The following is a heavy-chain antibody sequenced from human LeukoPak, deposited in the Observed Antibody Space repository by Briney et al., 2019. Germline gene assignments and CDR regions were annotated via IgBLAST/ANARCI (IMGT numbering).Heavy chain of an antibody. J-gene: IGHJ5*02. D-gene: IGHD2-15*01. V-gene: IGHV4-59*01. CDR2: IYYSGST. CDR1: GGSISSYY. Sequence: ASETLSLTCTVSGGSISSYYWSWIRQPPGKGLEWIGYIYYSGSTNYNPSLKSRVTISVDTSKNQFSLKLNSVTAADTAIYYCTRGSGYCSSGSCYGWFDPWGQGTLVTVSS. CDR3: TRGSGYCSSGSCYGWFDP.